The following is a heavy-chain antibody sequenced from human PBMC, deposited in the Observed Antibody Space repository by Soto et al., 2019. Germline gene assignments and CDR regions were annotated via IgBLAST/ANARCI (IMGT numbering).Heavy chain of an antibody. CDR2: ISDSGAKT. V-gene: IGHV3-23*01. CDR1: GSRIGVNP. Sequence: EIHLLESGGGLSNPGGSLKLSCSASGSRIGVNPMVWVRRPPGKGLEWVSSISDSGAKTFYADSVRGRFAISRDTSKNTVYMQMNNLRTEDTALYYCAKDGIRKDDYWGQGTLVTVSS. CDR3: AKDGIRKDDY. J-gene: IGHJ4*02.